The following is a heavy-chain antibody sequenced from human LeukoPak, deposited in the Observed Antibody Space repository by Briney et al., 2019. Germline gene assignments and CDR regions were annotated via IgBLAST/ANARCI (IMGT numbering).Heavy chain of an antibody. Sequence: GGSLRLSCAASGFTFSSYSMNWVRQAPGKGLEWVSYISSSSSTIYYADSVKGRFTISRDNAKNSLYLQMNSLRAEDTAVYYCARSPAGGIVRNWGQGTLVTVSS. V-gene: IGHV3-48*04. J-gene: IGHJ4*02. D-gene: IGHD3-22*01. CDR3: ARSPAGGIVRN. CDR1: GFTFSSYS. CDR2: ISSSSSTI.